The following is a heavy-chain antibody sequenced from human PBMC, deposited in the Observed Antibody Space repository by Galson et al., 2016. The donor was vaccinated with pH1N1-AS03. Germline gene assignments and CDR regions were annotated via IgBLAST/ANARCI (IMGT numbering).Heavy chain of an antibody. V-gene: IGHV3-23*01. J-gene: IGHJ4*02. CDR2: ISGGGGTT. D-gene: IGHD3-3*01. CDR1: GLTFNSYA. Sequence: SLRLSCAASGLTFNSYAMSWVRQAPGKGLEWVSSISGGGGTTYYADSVKGRFTISRGNSKNTQYLQMNSLRAEDTAVYYCAKVRYDFWSGERAFDYWGQGTLVTVSS. CDR3: AKVRYDFWSGERAFDY.